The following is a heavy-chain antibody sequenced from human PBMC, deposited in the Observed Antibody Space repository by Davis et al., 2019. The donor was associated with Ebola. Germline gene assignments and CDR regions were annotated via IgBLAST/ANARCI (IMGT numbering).Heavy chain of an antibody. CDR3: AKEGSQWELRAKNWFDP. J-gene: IGHJ5*02. Sequence: HTGGSLRLSCAASGFTFSSYWMHWVRQAPGKGLVWVSRINSDGSSTSYADSVKGRFTISRDNAKNTLYLQMNSLRAEDTAVYYCAKEGSQWELRAKNWFDPWGQGTLVTVSS. CDR1: GFTFSSYW. V-gene: IGHV3-74*01. CDR2: INSDGSST. D-gene: IGHD1-26*01.